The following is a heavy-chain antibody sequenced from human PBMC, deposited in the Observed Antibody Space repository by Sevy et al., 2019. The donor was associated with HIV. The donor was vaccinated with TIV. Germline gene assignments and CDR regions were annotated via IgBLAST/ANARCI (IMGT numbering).Heavy chain of an antibody. J-gene: IGHJ6*02. CDR3: AKDHEGGYSISSHYYYYGMDV. CDR1: GFTFDDYA. Sequence: GGSLRLSCAASGFTFDDYAMHWVRQAPGKGLEWVSGISWNSGSIGYADSVKGRFTISRDNTKNSLYLPMNSLRVEDTALYYCAKDHEGGYSISSHYYYYGMDVWGQGTTVTVSS. V-gene: IGHV3-9*01. CDR2: ISWNSGSI. D-gene: IGHD5-18*01.